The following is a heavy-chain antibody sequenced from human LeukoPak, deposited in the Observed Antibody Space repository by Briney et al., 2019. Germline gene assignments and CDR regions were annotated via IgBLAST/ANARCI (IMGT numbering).Heavy chain of an antibody. J-gene: IGHJ4*02. CDR3: ARGDYSLHYFDY. V-gene: IGHV4-34*01. D-gene: IGHD4-11*01. CDR1: GGSFSGYY. Sequence: SSETLSLTCAVYGGSFSGYYWSWIRQPPGKGLEWIGEINHSGSTNYNPSLKSRVTISVDTSKNQFSLKLSSVTAADTAVYYCARGDYSLHYFDYWGQGTLVTVSS. CDR2: INHSGST.